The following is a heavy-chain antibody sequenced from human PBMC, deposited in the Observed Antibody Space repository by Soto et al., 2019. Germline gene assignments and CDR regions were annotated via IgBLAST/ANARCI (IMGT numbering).Heavy chain of an antibody. CDR2: INPNSGGK. J-gene: IGHJ3*01. Sequence: ASVNVPCKGSGYTFTGHYVHWVRQAPGQWLELMGWINPNSGGKKYAQKFQGWVTMTRDTSISTAYMELSRLKSDDTAVYYCARQGAVILVMHNGLDLCGPSTLVSVSS. D-gene: IGHD3-9*01. V-gene: IGHV1-2*04. CDR3: ARQGAVILVMHNGLDL. CDR1: GYTFTGHY.